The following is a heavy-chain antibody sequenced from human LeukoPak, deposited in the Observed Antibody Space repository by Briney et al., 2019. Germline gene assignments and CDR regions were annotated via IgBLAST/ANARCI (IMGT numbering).Heavy chain of an antibody. V-gene: IGHV1-2*02. J-gene: IGHJ5*02. CDR1: GYTFTGYY. CDR2: IDPNSGGT. CDR3: ARGGLVIAAAANNWFDP. D-gene: IGHD6-13*01. Sequence: ASVKVSCKASGYTFTGYYMHWVRQAPGQGLEWMGWIDPNSGGTDYAQKFQGRVTMTRDTSISTAYMELSRLTSDDTAVYYCARGGLVIAAAANNWFDPWGQGTLVTVSS.